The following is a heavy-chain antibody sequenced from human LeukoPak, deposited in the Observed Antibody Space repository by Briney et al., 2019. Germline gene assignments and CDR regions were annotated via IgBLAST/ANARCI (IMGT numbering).Heavy chain of an antibody. Sequence: NPSETLSLTCTVSGGSISSYYWSWIRQPPGKGLEWIGYIYYSGSTYYNPSLKSRVTISVDTSKNQFSLKLSSVTAADTAVYYCARRSINVLLWFGELSAFDYWGQGTLVTVSS. V-gene: IGHV4-59*08. CDR2: IYYSGST. CDR3: ARRSINVLLWFGELSAFDY. D-gene: IGHD3-10*01. CDR1: GGSISSYY. J-gene: IGHJ4*02.